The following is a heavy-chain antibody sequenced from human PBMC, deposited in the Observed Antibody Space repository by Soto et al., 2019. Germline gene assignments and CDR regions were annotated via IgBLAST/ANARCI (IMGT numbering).Heavy chain of an antibody. CDR2: IHYSGST. J-gene: IGHJ5*02. CDR1: GGSITNDDKY. D-gene: IGHD2-15*01. Sequence: SETLSLTCTVSGGSITNDDKYWGWIRQSPGKGLDWIGTIHYSGSTYYNPSLKSRVTISFDASKNQISLQVRSATAADAAVYYCARDLKEYCSDGKCNWFDPWGQGTLVTVSS. V-gene: IGHV4-39*07. CDR3: ARDLKEYCSDGKCNWFDP.